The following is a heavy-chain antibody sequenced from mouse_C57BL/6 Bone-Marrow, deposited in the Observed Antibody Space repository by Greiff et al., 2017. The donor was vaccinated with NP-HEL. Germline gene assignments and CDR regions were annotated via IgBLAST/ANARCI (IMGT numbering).Heavy chain of an antibody. CDR1: GYTFTDYY. J-gene: IGHJ2*01. CDR2: IYPGSGNT. Sequence: VMLVESGAELVRPGASVKLSCKASGYTFTDYYINWVKQRPGQGLEWIARIYPGSGNTYYNEKFKGKATLTAEKSSSTAYMQLSSLTSEDSAVYFCARGSDGYYVFDYWGQGTTLTVSS. CDR3: ARGSDGYYVFDY. V-gene: IGHV1-76*01. D-gene: IGHD2-3*01.